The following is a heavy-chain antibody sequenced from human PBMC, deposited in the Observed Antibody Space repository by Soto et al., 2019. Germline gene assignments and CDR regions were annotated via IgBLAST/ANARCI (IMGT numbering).Heavy chain of an antibody. D-gene: IGHD3-9*01. Sequence: QVQLQESGPGLVKPSETLSLTCTVSEVAMSHFYCSWIRQTQGKVLEWLGYASYSGSTNYNPSLTNLVTIAVDTSQTHVSLNLSSVTAAHTAMYFCAASYYAILTGHCAVDIWGHGTRVIVSS. CDR2: ASYSGST. V-gene: IGHV4-59*01. CDR1: EVAMSHFY. CDR3: AASYYAILTGHCAVDI. J-gene: IGHJ3*02.